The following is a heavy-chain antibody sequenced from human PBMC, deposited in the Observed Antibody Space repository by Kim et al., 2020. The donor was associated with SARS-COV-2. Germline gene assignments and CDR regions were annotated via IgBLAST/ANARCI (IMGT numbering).Heavy chain of an antibody. CDR1: GFTFDDYA. CDR3: VKATGRGSWSLDS. V-gene: IGHV3-43*02. D-gene: IGHD6-13*01. CDR2: INGDGGRP. J-gene: IGHJ4*02. Sequence: GGSLRLSCATSGFTFDDYAMHWVRHVPGKGLEWLSLINGDGGRPDQADSMKGRFDTSRDNNKNSLYLQMNSLRPDDTALYYCVKATGRGSWSLDSWGQGTLVTVSS.